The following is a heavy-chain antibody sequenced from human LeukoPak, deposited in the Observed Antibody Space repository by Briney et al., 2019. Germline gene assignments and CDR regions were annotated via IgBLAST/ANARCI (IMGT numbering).Heavy chain of an antibody. Sequence: GGSLRLSCAASGFNFSYFAMTWVRQAPGKALEWVSTVSGSGARTLGADAVKGRFTISRDNSMDTVYLQMNSLTADDTAVYYCAKAGFRGFSLHYFDFWGQGTLVTVSS. CDR2: VSGSGART. CDR1: GFNFSYFA. J-gene: IGHJ4*02. V-gene: IGHV3-23*01. CDR3: AKAGFRGFSLHYFDF. D-gene: IGHD5-18*01.